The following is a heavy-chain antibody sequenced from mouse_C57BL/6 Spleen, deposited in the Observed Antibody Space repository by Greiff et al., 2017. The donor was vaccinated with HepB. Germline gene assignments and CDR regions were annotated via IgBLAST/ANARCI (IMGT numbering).Heavy chain of an antibody. CDR1: GFTFSNYW. V-gene: IGHV6-3*01. Sequence: EVQVVESGGGLVQPGGSMKLSCVASGFTFSNYWMNWVRQSPEKGLEWVAQIRLKSDNYATHYAESVKGRFTISRDDSKSSVYLQMNNLRAEDTGIYYCTGDTTVVATPFAYWGQGTLVTVSA. CDR2: IRLKSDNYAT. J-gene: IGHJ3*01. CDR3: TGDTTVVATPFAY. D-gene: IGHD1-1*01.